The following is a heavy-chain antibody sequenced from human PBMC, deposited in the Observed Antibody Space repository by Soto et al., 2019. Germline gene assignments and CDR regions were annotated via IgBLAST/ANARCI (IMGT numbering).Heavy chain of an antibody. Sequence: EAQVVESGGGVVQPGGSLRLSCAGSGFTFSGYWMHWVRQSPGKGLVWVSRINSDGTTTAYANSVKGRFTISRDNSKNTLYLQMGSLRAEDTAVYYCTHCRGEGCHGGYFGMAVWGQGTPVTVS. CDR3: THCRGEGCHGGYFGMAV. CDR2: INSDGTTT. D-gene: IGHD2-15*01. J-gene: IGHJ6*02. CDR1: GFTFSGYW. V-gene: IGHV3-74*01.